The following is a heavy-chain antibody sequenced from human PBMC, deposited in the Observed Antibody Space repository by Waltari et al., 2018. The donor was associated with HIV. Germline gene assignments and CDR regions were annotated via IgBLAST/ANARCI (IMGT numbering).Heavy chain of an antibody. J-gene: IGHJ4*02. CDR2: IKQDGSVI. CDR3: ARRGGRSSPLGY. Sequence: EVQLVESGGGLVQPGGSLRLSCAASGFTFSSYWMSWVRQAPGKGLGWGANIKQDGSVIYYVDCVKGRFTISRDNAKNSLYLQMNSLRAEDTAVYFCARRGGRSSPLGYWGQGTLVTVSS. V-gene: IGHV3-7*01. CDR1: GFTFSSYW. D-gene: IGHD6-13*01.